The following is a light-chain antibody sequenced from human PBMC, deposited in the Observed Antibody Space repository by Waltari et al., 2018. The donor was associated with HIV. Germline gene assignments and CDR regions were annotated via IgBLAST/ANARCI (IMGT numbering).Light chain of an antibody. CDR1: QNVFKF. CDR2: DAS. CDR3: LQTFTTPLT. Sequence: DTQMTQSPSSLSASIGDRVTITCRASQNVFKFLSWYRQKSGKAPELLISDASRLQSGFPSRFSGSGSGTDFVLTVSGLQFEDFATYYCLQTFTTPLTFGPGTKVDIK. V-gene: IGKV1-39*01. J-gene: IGKJ3*01.